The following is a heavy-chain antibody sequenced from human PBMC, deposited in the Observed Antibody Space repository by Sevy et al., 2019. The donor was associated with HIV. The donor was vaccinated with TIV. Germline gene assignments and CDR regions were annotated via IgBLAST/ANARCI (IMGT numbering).Heavy chain of an antibody. Sequence: GGSLRLSCTASGFTFGDYAMSWFRQAPGKGLEWVGFIRSKAYGGTTEYAASVKDRFTISRDDSKSIAYLQMNSLKTEDTAVYYCTRAYCSCGSCYGWFDPWGQGTLVTVSS. CDR2: IRSKAYGGTT. CDR3: TRAYCSCGSCYGWFDP. CDR1: GFTFGDYA. J-gene: IGHJ5*02. V-gene: IGHV3-49*03. D-gene: IGHD2-15*01.